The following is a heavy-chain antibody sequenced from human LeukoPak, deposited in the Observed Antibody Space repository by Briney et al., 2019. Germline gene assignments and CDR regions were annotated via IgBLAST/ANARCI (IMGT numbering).Heavy chain of an antibody. Sequence: SETLSLTCTVSGGSISSYYWSWIRQPPGKGLEWIGYIHYSGTTNYNPSLKSRVTISVDTSKNQFSLKLSSVTAADTAVYYCARTQQLVLYYFNYWGQGTLVTVSS. CDR1: GGSISSYY. V-gene: IGHV4-59*12. J-gene: IGHJ4*02. CDR3: ARTQQLVLYYFNY. D-gene: IGHD6-13*01. CDR2: IHYSGTT.